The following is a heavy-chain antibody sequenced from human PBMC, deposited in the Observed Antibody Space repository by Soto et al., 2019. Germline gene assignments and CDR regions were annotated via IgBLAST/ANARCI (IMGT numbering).Heavy chain of an antibody. CDR2: IYPGDSDA. CDR3: ARQGDMATTSADAFGS. D-gene: IGHD5-12*01. CDR1: GRTLINQW. Sequence: PVESVTISCNVSGRTLINQWIAWVRQMPWKGLEWMGFIYPGDSDARYIPSFACQVTISVDKSITTAYLHWSSLEASDSAVYYCARQGDMATTSADAFGSRGQVTLGIV. J-gene: IGHJ3*02. V-gene: IGHV5-51*01.